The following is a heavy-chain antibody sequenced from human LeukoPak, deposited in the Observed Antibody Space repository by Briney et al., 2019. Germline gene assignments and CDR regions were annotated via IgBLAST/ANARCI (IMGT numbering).Heavy chain of an antibody. J-gene: IGHJ4*02. CDR2: ISYDGSNK. D-gene: IGHD6-19*01. V-gene: IGHV3-30*14. Sequence: GGSLRLSCAASGFTFSSYAMHWVRQAPGKGLEWVAVISYDGSNKYYADSVKGRFTISRDNSKNTLYLQMNSLRAEDTAVYYCAGGLRYSTGWYYFDYWGQGTLVTVSS. CDR1: GFTFSSYA. CDR3: AGGLRYSTGWYYFDY.